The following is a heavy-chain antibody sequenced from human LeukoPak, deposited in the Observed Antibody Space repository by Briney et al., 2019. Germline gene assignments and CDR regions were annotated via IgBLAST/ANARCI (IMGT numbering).Heavy chain of an antibody. Sequence: GASVKVSCKASGYTFTSYDINWVRQATGQGLEWMGWMNPNSGNTGYAQKFQGRVTMTRNTSISTAYMELSSLRSEDTAVYYCAGSGLYYDFWSGSMTVVGMDVWGQGTTVTVSS. J-gene: IGHJ6*02. CDR2: MNPNSGNT. D-gene: IGHD3-3*01. CDR3: AGSGLYYDFWSGSMTVVGMDV. V-gene: IGHV1-8*01. CDR1: GYTFTSYD.